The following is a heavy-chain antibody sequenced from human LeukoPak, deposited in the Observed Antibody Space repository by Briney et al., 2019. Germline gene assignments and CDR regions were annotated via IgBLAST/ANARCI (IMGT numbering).Heavy chain of an antibody. Sequence: GGSQRLSCAASAFTFSNYAMGWARQAPGEGLEWVSGISGGGANTYYADSVKGRFTISRDNSKNTLYLQMNSLRAEDTADYYFAKGTTYYYRSGPYSGYDYWGQGTLDTVPS. CDR3: AKGTTYYYRSGPYSGYDY. CDR1: AFTFSNYA. CDR2: ISGGGANT. D-gene: IGHD3-10*01. V-gene: IGHV3-23*01. J-gene: IGHJ4*02.